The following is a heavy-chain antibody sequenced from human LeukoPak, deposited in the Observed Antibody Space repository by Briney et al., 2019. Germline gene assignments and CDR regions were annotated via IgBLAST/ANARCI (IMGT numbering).Heavy chain of an antibody. CDR1: GFTFSSYS. CDR2: ISSSVNTI. CDR3: VRLVTAINYFDS. Sequence: PGGSLRLSCAASGFTFSSYSMNWVRQAPGKGLEWVSYISSSVNTIYYADSVKGRFTISRDNAKNSLFLQMNSLRDEDTAVYYCVRLVTAINYFDSWGQGTLVTVSS. D-gene: IGHD2-21*02. V-gene: IGHV3-48*02. J-gene: IGHJ4*02.